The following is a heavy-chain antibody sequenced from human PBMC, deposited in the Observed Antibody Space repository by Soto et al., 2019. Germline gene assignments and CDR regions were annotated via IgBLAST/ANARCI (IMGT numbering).Heavy chain of an antibody. D-gene: IGHD3-10*01. CDR1: GFTFSSYA. Sequence: QVQVVESGGGVVQPGRSLRLSCAASGFTFSSYAMHWVRQAPGKGLEWVAVISYDGSNKYYADSVKGRFTISRDNSKSTLYLQMNSLRAEDTAVYYCARGSFGSPDFDYWGQGTLVTVSS. CDR3: ARGSFGSPDFDY. J-gene: IGHJ4*02. V-gene: IGHV3-30-3*01. CDR2: ISYDGSNK.